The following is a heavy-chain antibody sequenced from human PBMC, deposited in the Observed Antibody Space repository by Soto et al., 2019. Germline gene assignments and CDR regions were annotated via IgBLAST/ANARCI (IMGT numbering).Heavy chain of an antibody. CDR2: INHSGRT. V-gene: IGHV4-34*01. CDR1: GGSFSGYY. CDR3: APLPSVSSTSCR. Sequence: QVQLQQWGAGLLKPSETLSLTCAVYGGSFSGYYWSWIRQPPGKGLEWIGEINHSGRTNYNPSLKSRVTISVHTPTNQFSLTLSSVTAADTAVYYCAPLPSVSSTSCRWGQGTLVTVSS. J-gene: IGHJ4*02. D-gene: IGHD2-2*01.